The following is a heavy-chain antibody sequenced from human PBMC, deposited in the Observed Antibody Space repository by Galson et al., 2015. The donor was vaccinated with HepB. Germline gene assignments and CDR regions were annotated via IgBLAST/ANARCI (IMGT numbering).Heavy chain of an antibody. CDR2: IKQDGSEK. Sequence: SLRLSCAASGFTFSSYWMSWVRQAPGKGLEWVANIKQDGSEKYYVDSVKGRFTISRDNAKNSLYLQMNSLRAEDTAVYYCARDADYYDSRQHPGGFDPWGQGTLVTVSS. CDR3: ARDADYYDSRQHPGGFDP. V-gene: IGHV3-7*01. D-gene: IGHD3-22*01. J-gene: IGHJ5*02. CDR1: GFTFSSYW.